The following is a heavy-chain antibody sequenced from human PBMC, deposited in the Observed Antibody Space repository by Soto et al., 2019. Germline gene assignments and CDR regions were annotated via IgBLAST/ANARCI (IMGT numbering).Heavy chain of an antibody. V-gene: IGHV3-23*01. CDR3: AKAPLVRDYYMDV. Sequence: PGGSLTLSCAASGFTFSSYAMSWVRQAPGKGLEWVSAISGSGGSTYYADSVKGRFTISRDNSKNTLYLQMNSLRAEDTAVYYCAKAPLVRDYYMDVWGKGTTVTVSS. J-gene: IGHJ6*03. CDR2: ISGSGGST. CDR1: GFTFSSYA. D-gene: IGHD3-10*01.